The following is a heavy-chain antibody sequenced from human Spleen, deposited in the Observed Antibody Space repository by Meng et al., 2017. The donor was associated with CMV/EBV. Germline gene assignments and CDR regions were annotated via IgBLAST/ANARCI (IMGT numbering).Heavy chain of an antibody. V-gene: IGHV3-21*01. CDR2: ISSSSSYI. J-gene: IGHJ6*02. CDR3: ARDQWLVKRGEGLYYYYYYGMDV. Sequence: GESLKISCAASGFTFSSYSMNWVRQAPGKGLEWVSSISSSSSYIYYADSVKGRFTISRDNAKNSLYLQMNSLRAEDTAVYYCARDQWLVKRGEGLYYYYYYGMDVWGQGTTVTVSS. CDR1: GFTFSSYS. D-gene: IGHD6-19*01.